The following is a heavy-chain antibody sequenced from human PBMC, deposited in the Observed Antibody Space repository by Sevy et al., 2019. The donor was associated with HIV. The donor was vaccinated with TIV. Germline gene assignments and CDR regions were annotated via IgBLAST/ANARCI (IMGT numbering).Heavy chain of an antibody. D-gene: IGHD3-22*01. CDR1: GFTFSSYG. V-gene: IGHV3-33*01. CDR3: ARPRRDYYDSSGYLGFDI. CDR2: IWYDGSNK. Sequence: GGCLRLSCAASGFTFSSYGMRWVRQAPGKGLEWVAVIWYDGSNKYYADSVKGRFTISRDNSKNTLYLQMNSLRAEDTAVYYCARPRRDYYDSSGYLGFDIWGQGTMVTVSS. J-gene: IGHJ3*02.